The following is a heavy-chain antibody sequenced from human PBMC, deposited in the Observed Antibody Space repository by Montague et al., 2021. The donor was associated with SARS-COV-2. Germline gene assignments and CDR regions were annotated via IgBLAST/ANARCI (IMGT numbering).Heavy chain of an antibody. V-gene: IGHV3-33*06. Sequence: SLRLSCAVSGFSLTDSGMFWVRQAPGKGLEWVAVIWSDGSHKNYGDSVKGRFTVSRDISTNTLFLLMSSLRVDDTAVYYCVKSGSGTFFETWGQGTLVTVSA. CDR3: VKSGSGTFFET. D-gene: IGHD1-26*01. J-gene: IGHJ5*02. CDR2: IWSDGSHK. CDR1: GFSLTDSG.